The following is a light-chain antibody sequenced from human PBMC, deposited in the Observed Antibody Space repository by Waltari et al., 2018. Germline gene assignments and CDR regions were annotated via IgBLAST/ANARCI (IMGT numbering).Light chain of an antibody. CDR3: QQSLDSPYT. V-gene: IGKV1-39*01. Sequence: DIQMTQSPSSLSASVGDTVTISCRASQTIDVYLNWYQQQPGKDPNLLIYAASTLLIGVPSRFSGFGSETEFTPTITGLQPEDFATYYCQQSLDSPYTFGQGTRLEI. J-gene: IGKJ2*01. CDR2: AAS. CDR1: QTIDVY.